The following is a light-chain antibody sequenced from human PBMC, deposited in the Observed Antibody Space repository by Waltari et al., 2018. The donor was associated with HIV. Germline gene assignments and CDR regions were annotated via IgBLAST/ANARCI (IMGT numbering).Light chain of an antibody. J-gene: IGLJ3*02. Sequence: AGLPQPSSVSKGLGQTVTLTCTGNDNNVGHEGAAWLLRHEGHPPEVLSYRGGARPAGISQKYYASRSGNTASLTITGLQVDDEAVYYCSAWDSSLSEWVFGGGTKLTVL. V-gene: IGLV10-54*01. CDR1: DNNVGHEG. CDR2: RGG. CDR3: SAWDSSLSEWV.